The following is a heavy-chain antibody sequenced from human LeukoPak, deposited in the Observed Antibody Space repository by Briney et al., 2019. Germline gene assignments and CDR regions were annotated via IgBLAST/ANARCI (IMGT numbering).Heavy chain of an antibody. Sequence: GGGLRLSCAPSGFTFHYYGLNWVRQAPRKGLDWVSSLSSSGVDTYYADSVKGRFTISRDNAENSLYLQMDSLRAEDTGLYYCARGREPYTNTDWFDPWGQGTLVTVSS. CDR2: LSSSGVDT. CDR1: GFTFHYYG. CDR3: ARGREPYTNTDWFDP. D-gene: IGHD2-2*02. J-gene: IGHJ5*02. V-gene: IGHV3-21*01.